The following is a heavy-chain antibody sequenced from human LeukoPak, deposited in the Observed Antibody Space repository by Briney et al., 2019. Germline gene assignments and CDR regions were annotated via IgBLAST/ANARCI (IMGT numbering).Heavy chain of an antibody. V-gene: IGHV4-34*01. CDR2: INHSGST. CDR3: ARHFDY. CDR1: GGSLSGYY. J-gene: IGHJ4*02. Sequence: PSETLSLTCAVYGGSLSGYYWNWIRQPPGKGLEWIGEINHSGSTNYNPSLKSRVTISVDTSKNQFSLKLSSVTAADTAVYYCARHFDYWGQGTLVTVSS.